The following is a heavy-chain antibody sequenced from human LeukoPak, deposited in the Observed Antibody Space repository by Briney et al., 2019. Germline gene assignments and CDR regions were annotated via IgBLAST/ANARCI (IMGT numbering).Heavy chain of an antibody. J-gene: IGHJ5*02. CDR2: INPNSGGT. CDR1: GYTFTGYY. D-gene: IGHD3-16*02. CDR3: ARDHREFGGVIATDHNWFDP. Sequence: GASVKVPCKASGYTFTGYYMHWVRQAPGQGLEWMGWINPNSGGTNYAQKFQGRVTMTRDTSISTAYMELSRLRSDDTAVYYCARDHREFGGVIATDHNWFDPWGQGTLVTVSS. V-gene: IGHV1-2*02.